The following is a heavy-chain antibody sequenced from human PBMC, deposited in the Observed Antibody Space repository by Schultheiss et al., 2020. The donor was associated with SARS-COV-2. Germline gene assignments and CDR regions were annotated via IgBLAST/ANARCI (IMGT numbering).Heavy chain of an antibody. D-gene: IGHD2-2*02. J-gene: IGHJ4*02. CDR3: TRVRVPAAISPYYFDY. CDR2: ISGSGGST. CDR1: GFTFSNAW. V-gene: IGHV3-23*01. Sequence: GSLRLSCAASGFTFSNAWMSWVRQAPGKGLEWVSAISGSGGSTYYAYSVKGRFTISRDNAKNSLYLQMNSLRAEDTALYSCTRVRVPAAISPYYFDYWGQGTLVTVSS.